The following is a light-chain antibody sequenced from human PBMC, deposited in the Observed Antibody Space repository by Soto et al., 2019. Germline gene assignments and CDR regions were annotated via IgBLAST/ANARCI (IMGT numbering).Light chain of an antibody. CDR2: EAS. J-gene: IGKJ1*01. V-gene: IGKV1-27*01. Sequence: DIQMTPSPSSVSASVVYTVTITFRASQGIYIRLAWYQQKPGKVPKLLIYEASNLQSGVPSRFRGGGYGTEFTLTISSLQPEDVATYYCQNFDSAPQTFGQGTKVDIK. CDR1: QGIYIR. CDR3: QNFDSAPQT.